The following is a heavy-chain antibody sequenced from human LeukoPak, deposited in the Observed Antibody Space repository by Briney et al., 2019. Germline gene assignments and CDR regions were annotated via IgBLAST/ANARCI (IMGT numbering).Heavy chain of an antibody. V-gene: IGHV1-2*02. CDR1: GYTFTGCY. CDR3: ARASVVVVPAAIRRWFDP. J-gene: IGHJ5*02. CDR2: INPNSGGT. D-gene: IGHD2-2*01. Sequence: ASVKVSCKASGYTFTGCYMHWVRQAPGQGLEWMGWINPNSGGTNYAQKFQGRVTMTRDTSISTAYMELSRLRSDDTAVYYCARASVVVVPAAIRRWFDPWGQGTLVTVSS.